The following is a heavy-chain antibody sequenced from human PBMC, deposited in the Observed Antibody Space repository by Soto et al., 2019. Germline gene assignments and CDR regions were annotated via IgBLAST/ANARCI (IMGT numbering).Heavy chain of an antibody. V-gene: IGHV3-33*01. Sequence: LRLSCAASGFTFSSYGMHWVRQAPGKGLEWVAVIWYDGSNKYYADSVKGRFTISRDNSKNTLYLQMNSLRAEDTAVYYCARVAGYSSSDYWGQGTLVTVSS. CDR1: GFTFSSYG. D-gene: IGHD6-6*01. CDR2: IWYDGSNK. J-gene: IGHJ4*02. CDR3: ARVAGYSSSDY.